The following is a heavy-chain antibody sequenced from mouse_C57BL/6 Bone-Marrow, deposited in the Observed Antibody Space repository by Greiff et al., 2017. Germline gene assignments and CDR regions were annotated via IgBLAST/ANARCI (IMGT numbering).Heavy chain of an antibody. D-gene: IGHD2-3*01. CDR2: IDPGSGNT. Sequence: EVQLQESVAELVRPGASVKLSCTASGFTIKNTYMHWVKQRPEQGLEWIGRIDPGSGNTKYAAKFQGKATITADTSSNTAYLQLSSLTSEDTAIYYCARSRYDGYSYYAMDYWGQGTSVTVSS. CDR3: ARSRYDGYSYYAMDY. CDR1: GFTIKNTY. J-gene: IGHJ4*01. V-gene: IGHV14-3*01.